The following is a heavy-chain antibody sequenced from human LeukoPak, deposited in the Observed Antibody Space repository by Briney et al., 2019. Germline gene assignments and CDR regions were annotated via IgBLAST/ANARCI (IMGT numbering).Heavy chain of an antibody. CDR1: GYTFTSYG. CDR2: ISAYNGNT. Sequence: ASVNVSCQASGYTFTSYGISWVRQAPGPGLEWMGWISAYNGNTNYAQKLQGRVTMTTDTSTSTAYMELRSLRSDDTAVYYCARDCSSTSCYSWHYYYYGMDVWGQGTTVTVSS. V-gene: IGHV1-18*01. J-gene: IGHJ6*02. CDR3: ARDCSSTSCYSWHYYYYGMDV. D-gene: IGHD2-2*01.